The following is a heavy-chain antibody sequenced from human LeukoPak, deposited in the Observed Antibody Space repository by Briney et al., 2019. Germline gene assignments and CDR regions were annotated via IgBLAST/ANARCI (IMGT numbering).Heavy chain of an antibody. J-gene: IGHJ4*02. CDR3: ARMGVGATTEGDY. CDR1: GYSISSGYY. V-gene: IGHV4-38-2*02. CDR2: IYHSGNS. Sequence: SETLSLTCTVSGYSISSGYYWGWIRQPPGKGLEWIGNIYHSGNSYYNPSLKSRLTISLDTSKNQFSLKLSSVTAADTAVYYCARMGVGATTEGDYWGQGTLVTVSS. D-gene: IGHD1-26*01.